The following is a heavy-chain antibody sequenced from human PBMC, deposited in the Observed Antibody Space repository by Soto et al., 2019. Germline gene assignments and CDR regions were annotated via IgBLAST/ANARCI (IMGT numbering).Heavy chain of an antibody. V-gene: IGHV1-2*04. CDR2: INPNSGGT. CDR3: ARELLNCSSTSCYCLGFDP. CDR1: GYTFTGYY. Sequence: GASVKVSCKASGYTFTGYYMHWVRQAPGQGLEWMGWINPNSGGTNYAQKFQGWVTMTRDTSISTAYMELSRLRSDDTAVYYCARELLNCSSTSCYCLGFDPWGQGTLVTVSS. D-gene: IGHD2-2*01. J-gene: IGHJ5*02.